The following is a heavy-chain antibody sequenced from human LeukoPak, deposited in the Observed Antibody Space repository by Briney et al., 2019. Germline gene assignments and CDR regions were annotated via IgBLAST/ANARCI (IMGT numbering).Heavy chain of an antibody. CDR2: INHSGST. J-gene: IGHJ6*03. CDR3: ARTPYYYYYMDV. V-gene: IGHV4-34*01. CDR1: GGSFSGYY. Sequence: SETLSLTCAVYGGSFSGYYWSWIRQPPGKGLEWIGEINHSGSTNYNPSLKSRVTISVDTSKNQFSLKLTSVTAADTAVYYCARTPYYYYYMDVWGKGTTVTISS.